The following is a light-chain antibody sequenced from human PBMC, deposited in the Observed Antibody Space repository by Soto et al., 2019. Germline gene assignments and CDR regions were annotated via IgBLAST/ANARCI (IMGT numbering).Light chain of an antibody. CDR2: AAS. J-gene: IGKJ4*01. Sequence: IQLTQSPSSLSASVGDRVTITCRASQGISSYLAWYQQKPGKAPNLLIYAASTLQRGVPSRFSGSGSGTAFTLTISSLQPEDFATYYCQQLNSYPPTFGGGTKVEIK. CDR1: QGISSY. CDR3: QQLNSYPPT. V-gene: IGKV1-9*01.